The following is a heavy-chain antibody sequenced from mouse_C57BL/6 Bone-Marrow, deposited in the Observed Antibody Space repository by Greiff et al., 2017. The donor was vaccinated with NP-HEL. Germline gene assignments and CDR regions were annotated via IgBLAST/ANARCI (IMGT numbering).Heavy chain of an antibody. Sequence: EVQLQQSGPVLVKPGASVKMSCKASGYTFTDYYMNWVKQSHGKSLEWIGVINPYNGGTSYNQKFKGKATLTVDKSSSTAYMELNSLTSEDSAVYYCARHGYYDWFAYWGQGTLVTVSA. CDR1: GYTFTDYY. V-gene: IGHV1-19*01. J-gene: IGHJ3*01. CDR3: ARHGYYDWFAY. D-gene: IGHD2-3*01. CDR2: INPYNGGT.